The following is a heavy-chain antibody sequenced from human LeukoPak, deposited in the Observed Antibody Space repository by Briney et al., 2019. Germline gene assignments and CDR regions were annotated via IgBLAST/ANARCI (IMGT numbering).Heavy chain of an antibody. CDR2: IYYSGST. Sequence: SETLSLTCTVSGGSISSSSYYWGWIRQPPGKGLEWIGSIYYSGSTYYNPSLKSRVTISVDTSKNQFSLKLSSVTAADTAVYYCARRVDNYYDSSGYTKVFEYWAQGPLVTVSS. CDR3: ARRVDNYYDSSGYTKVFEY. CDR1: GGSISSSSYY. V-gene: IGHV4-39*07. J-gene: IGHJ4*02. D-gene: IGHD3-22*01.